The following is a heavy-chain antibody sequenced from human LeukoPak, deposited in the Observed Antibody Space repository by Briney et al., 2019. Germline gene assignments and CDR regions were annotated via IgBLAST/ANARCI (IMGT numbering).Heavy chain of an antibody. CDR1: GFTFSSYE. D-gene: IGHD1-26*01. J-gene: IGHJ4*02. CDR2: ISSSGRTV. V-gene: IGHV3-48*03. Sequence: GGSLRLSCAASGFTFSSYETKWVRQAPGKGLEWVSYISSSGRTVYYADSVKGRFTISRDNAKDSLYLQMNSLRAEDTAVYYCARQIVGATGLDYWGQGTLVTVS. CDR3: ARQIVGATGLDY.